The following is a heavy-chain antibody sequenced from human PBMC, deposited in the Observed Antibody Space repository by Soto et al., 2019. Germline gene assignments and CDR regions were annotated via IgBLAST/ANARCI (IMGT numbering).Heavy chain of an antibody. V-gene: IGHV1-18*01. Sequence: ASVKVSCKASGYTFTSCGISWVRQAPGQGLEWMGWISAYNGNTNYAQKLQGRVTMTTDTSTSTAYMELRSLRSDDTAVYYCAREESGGLAFAYWGQGTLVTVSS. D-gene: IGHD3-10*01. J-gene: IGHJ4*02. CDR1: GYTFTSCG. CDR2: ISAYNGNT. CDR3: AREESGGLAFAY.